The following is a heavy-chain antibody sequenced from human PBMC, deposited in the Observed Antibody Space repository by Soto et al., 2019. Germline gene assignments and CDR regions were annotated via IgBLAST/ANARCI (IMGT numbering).Heavy chain of an antibody. V-gene: IGHV4-59*08. CDR1: GGSISEYY. J-gene: IGHJ6*02. CDR3: ARQSGGYYYYGRDV. D-gene: IGHD1-26*01. Sequence: SETLSLTCTVSGGSISEYYWSWIRQPPGKGLGWIGYIYYSGTTNYSPSLKSRVTISVDTSKNQFSLKLSSVTAADSAIYYCARQSGGYYYYGRDVWGHGTTVTVS. CDR2: IYYSGTT.